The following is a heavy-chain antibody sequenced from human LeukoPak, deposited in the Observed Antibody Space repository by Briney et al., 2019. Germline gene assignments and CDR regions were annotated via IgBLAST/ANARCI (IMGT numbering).Heavy chain of an antibody. D-gene: IGHD1-26*01. CDR3: VKDPSGNYFYFDY. J-gene: IGHJ4*02. CDR1: GFTFXXXX. V-gene: IGHV3-64D*09. Sequence: RGGSLRLSCSASGFTFXXXXXXWVRQAPGXGXXXXSGISSDGGRTNYADSVKARFTISRDNSKVTLYLQMTSLRPEDTAIYYCVKDPSGNYFYFDYWGQGTLVTVSS. CDR2: ISSDGGRT.